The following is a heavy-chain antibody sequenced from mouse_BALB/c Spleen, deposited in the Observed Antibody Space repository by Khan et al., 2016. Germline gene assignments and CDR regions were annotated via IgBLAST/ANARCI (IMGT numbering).Heavy chain of an antibody. J-gene: IGHJ2*01. V-gene: IGHV1-80*01. CDR2: IYPGDGAT. Sequence: QVQLQQSGAELVRPGSSVKISCKASGYAFSSYWMNWVKQRPGQGLEWIGQIYPGDGATNYHGTFKGKATLTADKSSSTAYMQLSSLTSEDSAVYFCARENYGSSYWGQGTTLTVSS. CDR1: GYAFSSYW. CDR3: ARENYGSSY. D-gene: IGHD1-1*01.